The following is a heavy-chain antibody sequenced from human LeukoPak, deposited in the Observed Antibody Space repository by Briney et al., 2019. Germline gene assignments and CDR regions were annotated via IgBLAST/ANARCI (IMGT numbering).Heavy chain of an antibody. CDR1: GFPFSSYS. Sequence: GGSLRLSCAASGFPFSSYSMNWVRQAPGKGLEWVSYISSSSSTIYYADSVKGRFTISRDNAKNSLYLQMNSLRAEDTAVYYCARDGSYYDFWSGYHLVNYYYMDVWGKGTTVTVSS. D-gene: IGHD3-3*01. CDR2: ISSSSSTI. V-gene: IGHV3-48*01. J-gene: IGHJ6*03. CDR3: ARDGSYYDFWSGYHLVNYYYMDV.